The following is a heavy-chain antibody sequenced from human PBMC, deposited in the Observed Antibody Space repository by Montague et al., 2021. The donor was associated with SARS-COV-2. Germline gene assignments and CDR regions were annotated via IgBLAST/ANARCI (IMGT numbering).Heavy chain of an antibody. Sequence: SETLSLTCAVSGASISSSHWWSWIRQPPGKGLEWMGEIYHTGSTNYNSSLNSLVTISVAKYKNQFSLQLGSMTAADTAVYFGASAPIVVSGKNAFDIWGQGTMVTVSS. CDR1: GASISSSHW. D-gene: IGHD6-19*01. J-gene: IGHJ3*02. CDR3: ASAPIVVSGKNAFDI. CDR2: IYHTGST. V-gene: IGHV4-4*02.